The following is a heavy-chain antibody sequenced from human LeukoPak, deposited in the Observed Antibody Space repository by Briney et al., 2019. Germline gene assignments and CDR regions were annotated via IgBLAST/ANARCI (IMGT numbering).Heavy chain of an antibody. D-gene: IGHD4-17*01. CDR3: ARMTTVTTGIDY. Sequence: SETLSLTCTVSGGSISSYYWSWIRQPPGKGLECIGYIYYTGSTSYNPSLKSRVTISVDTSKNQFSLKLSSVTAADTAVYYCARMTTVTTGIDYWGQGTLVTVSS. CDR2: IYYTGST. V-gene: IGHV4-59*01. CDR1: GGSISSYY. J-gene: IGHJ4*02.